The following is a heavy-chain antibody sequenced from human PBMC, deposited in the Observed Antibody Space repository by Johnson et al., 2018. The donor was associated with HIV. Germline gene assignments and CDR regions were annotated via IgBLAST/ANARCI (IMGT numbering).Heavy chain of an antibody. CDR2: IYSGGST. V-gene: IGHV3-66*01. CDR1: GFTFSNAW. Sequence: VQLVESGGGLVKPGGSLRLSCAASGFTFSNAWMSWVRQAPGKGLEWVSVIYSGGSTYYADSVKGRFTISRDNSKNTVYLQMNSLKAEDTAVYYCAKAFEPLGGSYLDAFDIWGQGTMVTVSS. D-gene: IGHD1-26*01. J-gene: IGHJ3*02. CDR3: AKAFEPLGGSYLDAFDI.